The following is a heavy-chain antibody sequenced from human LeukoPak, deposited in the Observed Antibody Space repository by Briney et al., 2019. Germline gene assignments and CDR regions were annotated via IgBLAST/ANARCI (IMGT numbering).Heavy chain of an antibody. D-gene: IGHD4-17*01. CDR1: GFTFSSYA. V-gene: IGHV3-23*01. CDR2: IGGTGGTT. CDR3: AKRTTTVTPAPFDY. J-gene: IGHJ4*02. Sequence: GGSLRLSCAASGFTFSSYAMSWVRQAPGKGLEWVSAIGGTGGTTKYADSVKGRFTISRDNSKNTLYLQMNSLRAEDTAVYYCAKRTTTVTPAPFDYWGQGTLVTVSS.